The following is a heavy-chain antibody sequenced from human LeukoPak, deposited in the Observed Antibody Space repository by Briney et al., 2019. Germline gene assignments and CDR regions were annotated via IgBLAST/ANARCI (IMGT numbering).Heavy chain of an antibody. D-gene: IGHD2-15*01. Sequence: GESLKISCKGSGYSFTSYWIGWVRQMPGKGLEWMGIIYPGDSDTRYSPSFQGQVTISADKSISTAYLQWSSLKASDTAMYYCARLLGYCSGGSCYVPSPFDYWGQGTLVTVSS. CDR1: GYSFTSYW. V-gene: IGHV5-51*01. CDR3: ARLLGYCSGGSCYVPSPFDY. CDR2: IYPGDSDT. J-gene: IGHJ4*02.